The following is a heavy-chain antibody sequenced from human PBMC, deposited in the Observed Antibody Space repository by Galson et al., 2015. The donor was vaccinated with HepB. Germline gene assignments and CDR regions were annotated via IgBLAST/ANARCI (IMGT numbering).Heavy chain of an antibody. CDR3: ARDQQQLWFDSYYYYGMDV. CDR2: ISYDGRNK. D-gene: IGHD5-18*01. CDR1: GFTFSTYA. V-gene: IGHV3-30*04. J-gene: IGHJ6*02. Sequence: SLRLSCAASGFTFSTYAIHWVRQTPGKGLDWVAVISYDGRNKYYADSVKGRFTISRDNSKNTLYLQMNSLRAEDTAVYYCARDQQQLWFDSYYYYGMDVWGQGTTVTVSS.